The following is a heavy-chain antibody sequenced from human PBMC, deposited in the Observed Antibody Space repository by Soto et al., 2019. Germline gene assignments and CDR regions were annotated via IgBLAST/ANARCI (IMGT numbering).Heavy chain of an antibody. J-gene: IGHJ4*02. CDR2: ISAGGGST. D-gene: IGHD2-21*02. Sequence: DVQLLESGGGLVQPGGSLRLSCAASGFTFSSYAMNWVRQAPGKGLEWVSVISAGGGSTNYADSVKGRFTISRDNAKNTLYLQVNSLRDEDTAVYYCAKDRKSSARLVTIDYWGQGMLVTVSS. CDR3: AKDRKSSARLVTIDY. CDR1: GFTFSSYA. V-gene: IGHV3-23*01.